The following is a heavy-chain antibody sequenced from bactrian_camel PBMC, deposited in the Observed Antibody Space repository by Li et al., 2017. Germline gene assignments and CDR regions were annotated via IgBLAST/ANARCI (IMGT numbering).Heavy chain of an antibody. CDR1: GITFDVAD. Sequence: HVQLVESGGGSVQAGGSLRLSCSASGITFDVADMGWYRHGPGNECELVASISRDGITDYAESVKGRFSLSKDNANNTVNLQMNSLKPEDTAMYRCAIPPRKSAYCYSGSDYWGQGTQVTVS. CDR3: AIPPRKSAYCYSGSDY. CDR2: ISRDGIT. D-gene: IGHD3*01. V-gene: IGHV3S53*01. J-gene: IGHJ4*01.